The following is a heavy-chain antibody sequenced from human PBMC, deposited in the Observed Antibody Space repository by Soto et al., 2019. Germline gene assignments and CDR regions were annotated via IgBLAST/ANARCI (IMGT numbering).Heavy chain of an antibody. J-gene: IGHJ4*02. CDR2: IYYSGST. Sequence: SETLSLTCTVSGGSISSYYWSWIRQPPGKGLEWIGYIYYSGSTNYNPSLKSRVTISVDTSKNQFSLKLSSVTAADTAVYYCARVAGKYYGSETFVYWGQGTLVTVSS. V-gene: IGHV4-59*01. CDR1: GGSISSYY. CDR3: ARVAGKYYGSETFVY. D-gene: IGHD3-10*01.